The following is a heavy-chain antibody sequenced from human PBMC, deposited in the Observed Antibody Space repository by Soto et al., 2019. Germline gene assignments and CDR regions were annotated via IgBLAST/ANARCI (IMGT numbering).Heavy chain of an antibody. Sequence: ASVKVSCKASGGTFSSYAISWVRQAPGQGLEWMGWIIPIYGTANYSQKSQGRVTITGDTSASTAYMELSSLRSEDTAVYYCARDQGSGWTSFDYWGQGTLVTVSS. CDR1: GGTFSSYA. CDR3: ARDQGSGWTSFDY. J-gene: IGHJ4*02. CDR2: IIPIYGTA. V-gene: IGHV1-69*06. D-gene: IGHD6-19*01.